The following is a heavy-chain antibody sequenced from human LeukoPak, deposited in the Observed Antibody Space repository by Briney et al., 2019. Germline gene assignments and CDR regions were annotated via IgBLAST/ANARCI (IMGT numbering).Heavy chain of an antibody. J-gene: IGHJ4*02. CDR2: INSGSSTI. D-gene: IGHD4-23*01. Sequence: GGSLRLSCAASGFTFSDYSMNWVRQAPGKGPEWVSYINSGSSTIYYVDSVEGRFTISRDNAKNSLYLQMNSLRDEDTAVYHCARTRSKVGTPTFDYWGQGTLVTVSS. CDR3: ARTRSKVGTPTFDY. V-gene: IGHV3-48*02. CDR1: GFTFSDYS.